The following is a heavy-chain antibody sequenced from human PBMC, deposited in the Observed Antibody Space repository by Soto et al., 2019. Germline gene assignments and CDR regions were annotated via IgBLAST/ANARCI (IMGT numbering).Heavy chain of an antibody. Sequence: LSLTCTVSGGSISSYYWSWIRQPPGKGLEWIGYIYYSGSTNYNPSLKSRVTISVDTSKNQFSLKLSSVTAADTAVYYCAREKYFFWSVYLRLPSYYYYVRAVGGKGTTVTVSS. CDR2: IYYSGST. J-gene: IGHJ6*04. D-gene: IGHD3-3*01. CDR1: GGSISSYY. CDR3: AREKYFFWSVYLRLPSYYYYVRAV. V-gene: IGHV4-59*01.